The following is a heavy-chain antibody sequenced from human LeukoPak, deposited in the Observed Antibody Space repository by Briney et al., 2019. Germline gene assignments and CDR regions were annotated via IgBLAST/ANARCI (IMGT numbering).Heavy chain of an antibody. V-gene: IGHV4-30-4*01. J-gene: IGHJ6*02. CDR2: IYYSGST. CDR3: ARTLGYCSSTSCPMDV. CDR1: GGSISSGDYY. Sequence: PSQTLSLTCTVSGGSISSGDYYWSWICQPPGKGLEWIGYIYYSGSTYYNPSLKSRVTISVDTSKNQFSLKLSSVTAADTAVYYCARTLGYCSSTSCPMDVWGQGTTVTVSS. D-gene: IGHD2-2*01.